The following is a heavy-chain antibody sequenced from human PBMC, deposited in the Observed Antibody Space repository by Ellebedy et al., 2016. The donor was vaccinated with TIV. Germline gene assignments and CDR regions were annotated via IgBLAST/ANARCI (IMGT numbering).Heavy chain of an antibody. CDR2: VSYDGGIE. V-gene: IGHV3-30-3*01. D-gene: IGHD3-10*01. CDR1: GFTFNRFA. Sequence: GGSLRLXCAASGFTFNRFAMHWVRQAPGKGLEWVAVVSYDGGIEYYADSVKGRFTISRDNSKNTVYLQMNSLSAEDTAVYYCARESLGDYYDSGGPLDYWGQGTLVTVSS. J-gene: IGHJ4*02. CDR3: ARESLGDYYDSGGPLDY.